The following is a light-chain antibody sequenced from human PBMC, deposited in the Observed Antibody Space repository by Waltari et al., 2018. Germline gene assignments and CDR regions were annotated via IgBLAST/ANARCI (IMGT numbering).Light chain of an antibody. V-gene: IGLV6-57*03. CDR2: EDD. CDR1: SGGIANNY. CDR3: QSSDSTDVV. J-gene: IGLJ2*01. Sequence: NFILTQPPSVSASPGETVTISSTRSSGGIANNYVQWYQQRPGSVPITVIFEDDQRPSWVPDRFSGSLDSSSDSASLTISDLRTEDEADYYCQSSDSTDVVFGGGTKLTVL.